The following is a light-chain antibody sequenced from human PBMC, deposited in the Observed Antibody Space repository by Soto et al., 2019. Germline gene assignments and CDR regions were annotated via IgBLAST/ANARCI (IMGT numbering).Light chain of an antibody. Sequence: QSALTQPASVSGSPGQSITISCTGTSSDVGGYNYVSWYQQHPGKAPKLMIYDVSNRPSGGSNRFSGSKSGNTASLTISGLQAEDEAYYFCSLYSSMNPLVFGTGTKLTVL. J-gene: IGLJ1*01. CDR2: DVS. CDR1: SSDVGGYNY. CDR3: SLYSSMNPLV. V-gene: IGLV2-14*01.